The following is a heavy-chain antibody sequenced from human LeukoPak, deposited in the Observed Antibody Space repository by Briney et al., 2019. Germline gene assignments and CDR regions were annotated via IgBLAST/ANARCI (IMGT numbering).Heavy chain of an antibody. V-gene: IGHV1-2*02. CDR2: INPNSGDT. Sequence: ASVMVSCKASGYTFTGYSIHWVRQAPGQGLDWMGCINPNSGDTNYPQKFQDRVTLSRDTSISTAYMELTDLRSDDTAMYYCARPNGDYYNWFDPWGQGTLVTVSS. CDR1: GYTFTGYS. D-gene: IGHD2-21*02. CDR3: ARPNGDYYNWFDP. J-gene: IGHJ5*02.